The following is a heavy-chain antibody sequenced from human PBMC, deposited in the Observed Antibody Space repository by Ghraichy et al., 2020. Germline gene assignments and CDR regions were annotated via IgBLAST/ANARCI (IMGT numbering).Heavy chain of an antibody. D-gene: IGHD4-23*01. CDR3: ASSYGGNPNFDY. Sequence: SETLSLTCTVSGGSISSSSYYWGWIRQPPGKGLEWIGSIYYSGSTYYNPSLKSRVTISVDTSKNQFSLKLSSVTAADTAVYYCASSYGGNPNFDYWGQGTLVTVSS. CDR2: IYYSGST. J-gene: IGHJ4*02. CDR1: GGSISSSSYY. V-gene: IGHV4-39*01.